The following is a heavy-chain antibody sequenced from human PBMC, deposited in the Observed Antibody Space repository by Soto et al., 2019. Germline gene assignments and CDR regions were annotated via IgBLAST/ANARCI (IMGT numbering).Heavy chain of an antibody. CDR3: ARDSGVGHFDY. Sequence: ASVKLSCKASGYSLTSYGISWVRQAPGQGLEWMGWISAYNGNTNYAQKLQVRVTMTTDTSTSTAYMELRSLRSDDTAVYYCARDSGVGHFDYWGQGTLVTVSS. CDR2: ISAYNGNT. V-gene: IGHV1-18*01. J-gene: IGHJ4*02. D-gene: IGHD5-12*01. CDR1: GYSLTSYG.